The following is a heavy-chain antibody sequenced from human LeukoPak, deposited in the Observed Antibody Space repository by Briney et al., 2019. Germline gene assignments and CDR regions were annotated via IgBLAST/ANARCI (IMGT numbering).Heavy chain of an antibody. D-gene: IGHD3-3*01. J-gene: IGHJ4*02. CDR1: GFTFSSYA. CDR2: MAHDGSNI. Sequence: GGSLRLSCAASGFTFSSYAMHWVRQGPGKGLEWVAVMAHDGSNIYYAGSVLGRFTISRDNSKDTLHLQMNSLRPEDTAVYYCARASDRMYDEFWEGYFSSFDFWGQGTLVTVSS. CDR3: ARASDRMYDEFWEGYFSSFDF. V-gene: IGHV3-30-3*01.